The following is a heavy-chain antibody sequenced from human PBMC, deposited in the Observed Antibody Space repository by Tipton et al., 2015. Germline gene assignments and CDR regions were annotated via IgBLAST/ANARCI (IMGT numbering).Heavy chain of an antibody. CDR2: IYYTGST. CDR1: GGSVSSSSYY. Sequence: TLSLTCAVSGGSVSSSSYYWGWIRQPPGKGLEWIGTIYYTGSTSYNPSLKSRVTISVDTSKNQFSLKLTSVTAADTAVYYCARQDYDSLTRDYQTVDYWGQGTLVTVSS. V-gene: IGHV4-39*01. D-gene: IGHD3-9*01. J-gene: IGHJ4*02. CDR3: ARQDYDSLTRDYQTVDY.